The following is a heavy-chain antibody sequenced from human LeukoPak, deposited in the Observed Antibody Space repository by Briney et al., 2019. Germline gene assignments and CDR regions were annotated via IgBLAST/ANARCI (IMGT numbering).Heavy chain of an antibody. D-gene: IGHD3-10*01. CDR2: ISSNGGGT. CDR1: GFTFSIYA. Sequence: GGSLRLSCAASGFTFSIYAMSWVRRAPGKGLEWVSAISSNGGGTFYADSVKGQFTISRDNSQNTLYLQMNSLRAEDRAIYYCAKHYGSGTYYNYLDYWGQGTLVTVSA. CDR3: AKHYGSGTYYNYLDY. V-gene: IGHV3-23*01. J-gene: IGHJ4*02.